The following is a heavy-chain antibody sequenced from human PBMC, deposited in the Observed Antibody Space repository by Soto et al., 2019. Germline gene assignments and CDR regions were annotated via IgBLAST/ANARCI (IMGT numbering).Heavy chain of an antibody. CDR3: ARARVSSGSWQDYYYGMDV. V-gene: IGHV1-69*13. J-gene: IGHJ6*02. CDR1: GGTFSSYA. CDR2: IIPIFGTA. D-gene: IGHD3-22*01. Sequence: SVKVSCKASGGTFSSYAISWVRQAPGQGLEWMGGIIPIFGTANYAQKFQGRVTITADESTSTAYMELSSLRSEDTAVYYCARARVSSGSWQDYYYGMDVWGQGTTVTVSS.